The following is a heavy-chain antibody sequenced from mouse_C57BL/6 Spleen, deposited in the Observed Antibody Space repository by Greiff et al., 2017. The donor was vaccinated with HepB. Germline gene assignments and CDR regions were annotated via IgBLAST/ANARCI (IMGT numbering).Heavy chain of an antibody. CDR2: IRNKANGYTT. D-gene: IGHD1-1*01. Sequence: EVKLVESGGGLVQPGGSLSLSCAASGFTFTDYYMSWVRQPPGKALEWLGFIRNKANGYTTEYSASVKGRFTISRDNSQSILYLQMNALRAEDSATYDCARSRITTVAPFDDWGQGTTLTVSS. CDR3: ARSRITTVAPFDD. CDR1: GFTFTDYY. V-gene: IGHV7-3*01. J-gene: IGHJ2*01.